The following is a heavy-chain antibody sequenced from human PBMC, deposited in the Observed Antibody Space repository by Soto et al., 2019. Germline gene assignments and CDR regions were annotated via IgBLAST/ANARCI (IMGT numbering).Heavy chain of an antibody. J-gene: IGHJ6*02. CDR1: GYTFTSYA. V-gene: IGHV1-3*01. CDR2: INAGNGNT. CDR3: ACSWSGYYYGMDV. D-gene: IGHD3-3*01. Sequence: VASVKVSCKASGYTFTSYATHWVRQAPGQRLEWMGWINAGNGNTKYSQKFQGRVTITRDTSASTAYMELSSLRSEDTAVYYCACSWSGYYYGMDVWGQGTTVTVSS.